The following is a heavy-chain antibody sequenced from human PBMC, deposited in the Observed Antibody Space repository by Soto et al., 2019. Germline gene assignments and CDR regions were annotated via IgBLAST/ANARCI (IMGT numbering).Heavy chain of an antibody. CDR1: GGSFSGYY. CDR3: ARVQRYCTDGVCRPNGVDA. D-gene: IGHD2-8*01. J-gene: IGHJ5*02. Sequence: SETLSLTCAVYGGSFSGYYWSWIRQPPGKGLEWIGEINHSGSTNYNPSLKSRVTISVDTSKNQFSLKLSSVTAAETAVYYCARVQRYCTDGVCRPNGVDAWGQGTLVTDSS. V-gene: IGHV4-34*01. CDR2: INHSGST.